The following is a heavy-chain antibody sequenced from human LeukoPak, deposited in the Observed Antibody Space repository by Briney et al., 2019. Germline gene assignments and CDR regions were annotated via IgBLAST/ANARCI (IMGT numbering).Heavy chain of an antibody. CDR3: ARDDPAPPAYYYYYLDV. J-gene: IGHJ6*03. Sequence: GASVKVSCKASGGTFSNYAISWVRQAPGQGLEWMGGIIPIFRTANYAQKFQGRVTITADESTSTAYMELSSLRSEDTAVYYCARDDPAPPAYYYYYLDVWGKGTTVTVSS. CDR1: GGTFSNYA. CDR2: IIPIFRTA. D-gene: IGHD1-14*01. V-gene: IGHV1-69*01.